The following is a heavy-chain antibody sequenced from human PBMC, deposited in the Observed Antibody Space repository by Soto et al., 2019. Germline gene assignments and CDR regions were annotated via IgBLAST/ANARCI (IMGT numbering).Heavy chain of an antibody. V-gene: IGHV1-18*04. CDR1: GYTFISYC. CDR3: KSSMVITNFYFDY. D-gene: IGHD3-22*01. Sequence: ASVKASCKASGYTFISYCISWVRQAPGQGLELMGWLSAHNGNTNYAQKLHFRVTITTYTSTSTASMALRSLRSDDTAVYYCKSSMVITNFYFDYSGQGNLVAVST. CDR2: LSAHNGNT. J-gene: IGHJ4*02.